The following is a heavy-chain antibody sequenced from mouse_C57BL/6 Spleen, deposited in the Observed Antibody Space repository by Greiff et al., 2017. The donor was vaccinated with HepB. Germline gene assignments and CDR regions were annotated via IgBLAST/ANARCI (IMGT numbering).Heavy chain of an antibody. V-gene: IGHV5-17*01. D-gene: IGHD2-5*01. Sequence: EVQRVESGGGLVKPGGSLKLSCAASGFTFSDYGMHWVRQAPEKGLEWVAYISSGSSTIYYADTVKGRFTISRDNAKNTLFLQMTSLRSEDTAMYYCARDSNYEWFAYWGQGTLVTVSA. CDR2: ISSGSSTI. CDR3: ARDSNYEWFAY. J-gene: IGHJ3*01. CDR1: GFTFSDYG.